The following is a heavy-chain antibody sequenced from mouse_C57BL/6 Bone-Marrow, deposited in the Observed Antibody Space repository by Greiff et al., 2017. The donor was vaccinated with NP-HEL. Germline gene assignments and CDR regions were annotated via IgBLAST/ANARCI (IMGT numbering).Heavy chain of an antibody. V-gene: IGHV10-1*01. Sequence: EVKLVESGGGLVQPKGSLKLSCAASGFSFNTYAMNWVRQAPGKGLEWVARIRSKSNNYATYYADSVKDRFTISRDDSESMLYLQMNNLKTEDTAMYYCVRHGTTGDWYFDVWGTGTTVTVSS. J-gene: IGHJ1*03. D-gene: IGHD1-1*01. CDR1: GFSFNTYA. CDR3: VRHGTTGDWYFDV. CDR2: IRSKSNNYAT.